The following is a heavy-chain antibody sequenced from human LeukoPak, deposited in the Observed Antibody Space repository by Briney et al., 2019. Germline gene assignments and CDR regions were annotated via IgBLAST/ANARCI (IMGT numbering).Heavy chain of an antibody. CDR3: AKDFRIGYSAHFDY. V-gene: IGHV3-23*01. J-gene: IGHJ4*02. Sequence: GGSLRLSCAASGFTFSSYTMSWVRQAPGKGLEWVSAITTSDGNTYYADSVKGRFTVSRDNSKNTLYLQMDSLRGEDTAVYYCAKDFRIGYSAHFDYWGQGALVTVSS. CDR2: ITTSDGNT. D-gene: IGHD2-21*01. CDR1: GFTFSSYT.